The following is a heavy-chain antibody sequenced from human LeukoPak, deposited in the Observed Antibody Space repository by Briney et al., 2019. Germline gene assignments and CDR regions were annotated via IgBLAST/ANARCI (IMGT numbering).Heavy chain of an antibody. CDR2: IYYRGST. V-gene: IGHV4-59*01. CDR3: ARIGCSGGSCPFDY. CDR1: GGSLSSYY. J-gene: IGHJ4*02. D-gene: IGHD2-15*01. Sequence: PSETLSLTCTVSGGSLSSYYWSWIRQPPGKGLEWIGYIYYRGSTDYNPSLKSRVTISVDTSKNQFSLKLSSVTAADTAVYYCARIGCSGGSCPFDYWGQGTLVTVSS.